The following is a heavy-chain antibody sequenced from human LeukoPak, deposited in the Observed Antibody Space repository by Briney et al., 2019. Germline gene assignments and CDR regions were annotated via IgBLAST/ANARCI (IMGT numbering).Heavy chain of an antibody. CDR1: GGSFSSEA. D-gene: IGHD2-15*01. CDR2: IIPIFGTA. CDR3: GRKAGDCGGGSCYSIDY. J-gene: IGHJ4*02. Sequence: ASVKVSCKAFGGSFSSEAISWVRQAPGQGLEWMGGIIPIFGTANYAQKFQGRVTTTTEESTRTAYMEVSSMRSEDTAVYYCGRKAGDCGGGSCYSIDYWGQGTLVTVSS. V-gene: IGHV1-69*05.